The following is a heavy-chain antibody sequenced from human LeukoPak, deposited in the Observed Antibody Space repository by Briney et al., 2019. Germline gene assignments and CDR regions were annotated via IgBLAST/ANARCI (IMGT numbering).Heavy chain of an antibody. Sequence: ASVKVSCKASGYTFTGYYMHWVRQAPGQGLEWMGWINPNSGGTNYAQKLQGRVTMTTDTSTSTAYMELRSLRSDDTAVYYCARDMVRGAKAPRNWFDPWGQGTLVTVSS. V-gene: IGHV1-2*02. CDR2: INPNSGGT. CDR1: GYTFTGYY. J-gene: IGHJ5*02. CDR3: ARDMVRGAKAPRNWFDP. D-gene: IGHD3-10*01.